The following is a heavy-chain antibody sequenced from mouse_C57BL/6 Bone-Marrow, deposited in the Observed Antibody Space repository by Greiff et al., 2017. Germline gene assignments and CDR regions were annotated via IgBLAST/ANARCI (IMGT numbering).Heavy chain of an antibody. D-gene: IGHD1-1*01. CDR2: VYPYNGGT. CDR3: ASHYYGSSYVNAMDY. J-gene: IGHJ4*01. V-gene: IGHV1-36*01. CDR1: GFTFTDYY. Sequence: VQLKESGPVLVKPGPSVKISCKASGFTFTDYYMHWVKQSHGKSLEWIGLVYPYNGGTSYNQKFKGKATLTVETSSSTAYMELNSLTSEDSAVYYCASHYYGSSYVNAMDYWGQGTSVTVSS.